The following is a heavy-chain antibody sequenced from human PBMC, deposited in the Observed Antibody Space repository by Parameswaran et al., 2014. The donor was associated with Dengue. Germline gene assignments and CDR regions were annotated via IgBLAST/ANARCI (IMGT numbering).Heavy chain of an antibody. CDR2: ISSSSSYI. V-gene: IGHV3-21*01. J-gene: IGHJ4*02. Sequence: VRQAPGKGLEWVSSISSSSSYIYYADSVKGRFTISRDNAKNSLYLQMNSLRAEDTAVYYCARVSSSGYYDFDYWGQEPGHRLL. CDR3: ARVSSSGYYDFDY. D-gene: IGHD3-22*01.